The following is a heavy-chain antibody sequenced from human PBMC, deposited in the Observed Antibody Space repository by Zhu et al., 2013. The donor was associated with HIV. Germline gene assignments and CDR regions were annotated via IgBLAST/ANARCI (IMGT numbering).Heavy chain of an antibody. CDR3: ARERGLEIRGDFDY. D-gene: IGHD1-7*01. CDR2: INPNAGGT. CDR1: GYTFTTYY. J-gene: IGHJ4*02. V-gene: IGHV1-2*02. Sequence: QVQLVQSGAEVKKPGASVKVSCKASGYTFTTYYIHWVRQAPGEGLEWMGWINPNAGGTNSAQKFQGRLIMTRHTSTNTAYLELNSLRSDDTAFYYCARERGLEIRGDFDYWGQGTLVTVSS.